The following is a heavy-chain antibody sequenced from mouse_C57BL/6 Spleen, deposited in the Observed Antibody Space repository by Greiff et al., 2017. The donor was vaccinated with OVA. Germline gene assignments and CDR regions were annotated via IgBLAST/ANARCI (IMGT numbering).Heavy chain of an antibody. J-gene: IGHJ3*01. V-gene: IGHV1-64*01. CDR1: GYTFTSYW. CDR3: ARDYDYGPGAY. Sequence: QVQLKQSGAELVKPGASVKLSCKASGYTFTSYWMHWVKQRPGQGLEWIGMIHPNSGSTNYNEKFKSKATLTVDKSSSTAYMQLSSLTSEDSAVYYCARDYDYGPGAYWGQGTLVTVSA. CDR2: IHPNSGST. D-gene: IGHD2-4*01.